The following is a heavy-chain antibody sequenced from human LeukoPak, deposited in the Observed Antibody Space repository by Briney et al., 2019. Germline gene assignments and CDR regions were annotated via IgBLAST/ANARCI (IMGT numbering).Heavy chain of an antibody. Sequence: GGSLRLSCAASGFTFSSFWMTWVRQAPGRGLESVASMDSDGSTKSYVGSVKGRFTISRDNAKNSLYLQMNSLRGEDTSMYYCARDPGWGAYDIWGQGTMVTVSS. CDR2: MDSDGSTK. V-gene: IGHV3-7*01. CDR1: GFTFSSFW. CDR3: ARDPGWGAYDI. D-gene: IGHD6-19*01. J-gene: IGHJ3*02.